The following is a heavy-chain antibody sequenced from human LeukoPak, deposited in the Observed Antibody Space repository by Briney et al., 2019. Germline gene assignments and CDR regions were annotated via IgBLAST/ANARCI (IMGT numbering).Heavy chain of an antibody. Sequence: PGGSLRLSCAASGFTFRSYEMNWVRQAPGKGLEWVSYISSSGSTIYYADSVKGRFTISRDNAKNSLYLQMNSLRAEDTAMYYCTRDRARAGGEILDYWGQGTLVTVSS. V-gene: IGHV3-48*03. D-gene: IGHD3-10*01. J-gene: IGHJ4*02. CDR2: ISSSGSTI. CDR3: TRDRARAGGEILDY. CDR1: GFTFRSYE.